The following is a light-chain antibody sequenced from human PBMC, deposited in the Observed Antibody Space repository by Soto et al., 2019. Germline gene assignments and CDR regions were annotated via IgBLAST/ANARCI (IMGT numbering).Light chain of an antibody. Sequence: VLAQPASVSGSPGQSITISCTGTSSDVGAYDFVSWYQQHPDKAPKLMIYEVSNRPSGVSNRFSGSKSVNTATLTISGLQAEDEADYYCSSYTSSSTRVFGTGTKVTVL. J-gene: IGLJ1*01. CDR1: SSDVGAYDF. CDR2: EVS. V-gene: IGLV2-14*03. CDR3: SSYTSSSTRV.